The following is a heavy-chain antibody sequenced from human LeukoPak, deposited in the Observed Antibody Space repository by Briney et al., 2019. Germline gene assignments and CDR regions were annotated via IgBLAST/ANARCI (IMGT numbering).Heavy chain of an antibody. CDR1: GYTFTSYG. J-gene: IGHJ4*02. Sequence: GASVTVSCTASGYTFTSYGISWVRQAPGQGLEWMGRISAYNGNTNYAQKLQGRVTMTTDTSTSTAYMELRSLRSDDTAVYYCARGGGGLSDSSGPVDYWGQGTLVTVSS. CDR2: ISAYNGNT. CDR3: ARGGGGLSDSSGPVDY. V-gene: IGHV1-18*01. D-gene: IGHD3-22*01.